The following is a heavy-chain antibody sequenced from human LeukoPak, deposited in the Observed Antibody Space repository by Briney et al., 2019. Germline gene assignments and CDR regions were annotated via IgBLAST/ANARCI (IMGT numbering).Heavy chain of an antibody. D-gene: IGHD2-15*01. J-gene: IGHJ4*02. Sequence: SETLSLTCTVSGGSISSSSYYWGWIRQPPGKGLEWIGSIYYSGSTYYNPSLKSRVTISVDTSKNQFSLKLSSVTAADTAVYYCARGGGSCSGGSCYPGTFDYWGQGTLVAVSS. V-gene: IGHV4-39*07. CDR3: ARGGGSCSGGSCYPGTFDY. CDR1: GGSISSSSYY. CDR2: IYYSGST.